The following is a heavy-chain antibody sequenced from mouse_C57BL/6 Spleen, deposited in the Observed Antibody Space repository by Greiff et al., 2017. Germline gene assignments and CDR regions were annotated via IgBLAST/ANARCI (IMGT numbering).Heavy chain of an antibody. Sequence: EVQLQQSGAELVRPGASVKLSCTASGFNIQDDYMHWVKQRPEQGLEWIGWIDPENGDTEYASKFQGKATITADTSSNTAYLQLSSLTSEDTAVYYCTTSYYGSTFYFDYWGQGTTLTVSS. J-gene: IGHJ2*01. CDR3: TTSYYGSTFYFDY. D-gene: IGHD1-1*01. CDR2: IDPENGDT. V-gene: IGHV14-4*01. CDR1: GFNIQDDY.